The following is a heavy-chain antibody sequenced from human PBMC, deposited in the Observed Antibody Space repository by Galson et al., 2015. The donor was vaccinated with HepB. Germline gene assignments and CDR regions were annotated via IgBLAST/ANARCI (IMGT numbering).Heavy chain of an antibody. CDR1: GSSFTSYW. J-gene: IGHJ6*02. Sequence: QSGAEVKKPGESLRISCKGSGSSFTSYWISWVRQMPGKGLEWMGRIDPSDSYTNYSPSFQGHVTISADKSISTAYLQWSSLKASDTAMYYCAREGGFGELFRYYYYGMDVWGQGTTVTVSS. D-gene: IGHD3-10*01. V-gene: IGHV5-10-1*01. CDR2: IDPSDSYT. CDR3: AREGGFGELFRYYYYGMDV.